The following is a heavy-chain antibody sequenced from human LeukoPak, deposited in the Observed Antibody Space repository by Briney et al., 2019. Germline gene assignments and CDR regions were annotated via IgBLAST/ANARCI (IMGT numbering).Heavy chain of an antibody. Sequence: SETLSLTCTVSGGSISSYYWSWIRQPAGKGLEWIGRISTSGSTNYNPSLMSRVTIFVDKSKNHFSLKLSSVTAADAAVYYCARGYGDYDYWGQGTLVTVSS. D-gene: IGHD4-17*01. CDR3: ARGYGDYDY. CDR1: GGSISSYY. CDR2: ISTSGST. V-gene: IGHV4-4*07. J-gene: IGHJ4*02.